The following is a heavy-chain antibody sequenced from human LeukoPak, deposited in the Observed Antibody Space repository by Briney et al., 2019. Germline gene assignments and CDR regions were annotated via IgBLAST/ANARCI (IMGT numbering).Heavy chain of an antibody. CDR2: ISGSGGSA. J-gene: IGHJ4*02. Sequence: GGSLRLSCAASGFTFSSYGMSWVRQAPGKGREWVSAISGSGGSAYYADSVKGRFTISRDNSKNTLYLQMNSLRAEDTAVYYCAKGFRGSYSVNTFDYWGQGTLVTVSS. CDR3: AKGFRGSYSVNTFDY. CDR1: GFTFSSYG. D-gene: IGHD1-26*01. V-gene: IGHV3-23*01.